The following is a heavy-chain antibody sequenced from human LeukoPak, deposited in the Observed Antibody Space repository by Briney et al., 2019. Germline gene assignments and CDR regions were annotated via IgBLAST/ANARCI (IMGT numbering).Heavy chain of an antibody. CDR2: ISSSGSTI. CDR3: SKGRTVTGTLALDY. D-gene: IGHD6-19*01. J-gene: IGHJ4*02. Sequence: GGSLRLSCAASGFSFSSYRMNWVRQAPGKGLEWVSYISSSGSTIYYADSVRGRFTISRDNSKNTLYLQVNSLRAEDTAIYYCSKGRTVTGTLALDYWGQGTLVTVSS. V-gene: IGHV3-48*01. CDR1: GFSFSSYR.